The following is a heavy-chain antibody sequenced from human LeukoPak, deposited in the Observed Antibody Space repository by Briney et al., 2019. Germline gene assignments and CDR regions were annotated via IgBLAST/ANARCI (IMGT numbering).Heavy chain of an antibody. CDR3: ARVPPVYNSGNYYKGTHFDY. CDR1: GGSISSYY. D-gene: IGHD3-10*01. J-gene: IGHJ4*02. Sequence: SETLSLTCTVSGGSISSYYWGWIRQPPGKGLEWIGNIYYSGNTYYNPSLKSRVTISVDTFKNHISLRLSSVTAADTAVYYCARVPPVYNSGNYYKGTHFDYWGQGTLVTVSS. CDR2: IYYSGNT. V-gene: IGHV4-39*07.